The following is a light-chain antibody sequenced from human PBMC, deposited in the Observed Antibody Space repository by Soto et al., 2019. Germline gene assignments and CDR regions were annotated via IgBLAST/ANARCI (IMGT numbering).Light chain of an antibody. CDR1: SSDVGGYNY. V-gene: IGLV2-14*01. CDR3: SSYTSSTAYV. CDR2: EVS. J-gene: IGLJ1*01. Sequence: QSVLTQPASVSGSPGQSITISCTGTSSDVGGYNYVSWYQLHPGKAPKLMVYEVSNRPSGVSNRFSGSKSGNTASLTISGLQAEGEADYYCSSYTSSTAYVFGTGTKVTVL.